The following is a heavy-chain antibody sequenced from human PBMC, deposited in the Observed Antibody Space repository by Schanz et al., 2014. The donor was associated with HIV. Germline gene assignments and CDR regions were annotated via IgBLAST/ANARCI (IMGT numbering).Heavy chain of an antibody. V-gene: IGHV3-7*01. CDR1: GFTFSRYW. CDR3: ARDLRMGNYLDY. CDR2: IKEDGSEK. J-gene: IGHJ4*02. Sequence: EVQLVESGGGLVQPGGSLRLSCAASGFTFSRYWMTWVRQAPGKGLEWVANIKEDGSEKYHADSVKGRFTISRDNAKNSLFLQMESLRADDTAVYYCARDLRMGNYLDYWGQGALVTVSS. D-gene: IGHD4-17*01.